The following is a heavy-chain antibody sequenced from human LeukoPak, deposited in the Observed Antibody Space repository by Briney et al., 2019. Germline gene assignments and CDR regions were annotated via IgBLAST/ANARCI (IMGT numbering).Heavy chain of an antibody. CDR3: ARDYYGSYYYYYYMDV. D-gene: IGHD3-10*01. J-gene: IGHJ6*03. CDR1: GFTFSDYY. CDR2: ISSSGSTI. V-gene: IGHV3-11*04. Sequence: GGSLRLTCAASGFTFSDYYMSWIRQAPGKGLEWVSYISSSGSTIYYADSVKGRFTISRDNAKNSLYLQMNSLRAEDTAVYYCARDYYGSYYYYYYMDVWGKGTTVTVSS.